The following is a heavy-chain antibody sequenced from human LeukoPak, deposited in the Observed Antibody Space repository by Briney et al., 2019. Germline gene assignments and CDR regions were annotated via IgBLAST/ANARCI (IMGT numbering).Heavy chain of an antibody. V-gene: IGHV3-7*03. Sequence: GGSLRLSCAASGFTFSSYWMSWVRQAPGKGLEWVANIKQDGSEKYYVDSVKGRFTISRDNAKNSLYLQMNSLRAEDTAVYYCAREDDYDYVWGSYRPIDYWGQGTLVTVSS. D-gene: IGHD3-16*02. J-gene: IGHJ4*02. CDR3: AREDDYDYVWGSYRPIDY. CDR2: IKQDGSEK. CDR1: GFTFSSYW.